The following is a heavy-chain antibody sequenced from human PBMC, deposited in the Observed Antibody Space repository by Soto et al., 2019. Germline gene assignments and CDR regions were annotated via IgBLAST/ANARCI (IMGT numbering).Heavy chain of an antibody. Sequence: GESLKISCKGSGYSFTSYWIGWVRQMPGKGLEWMGIIYPGDSDTRYSPSFQGQVTISADKSISTAYLQWSSLKASDTAMYYCARRSYYDSSGYSAPGCAFDIWGQGTMVTVSS. V-gene: IGHV5-51*01. D-gene: IGHD3-22*01. CDR2: IYPGDSDT. CDR3: ARRSYYDSSGYSAPGCAFDI. CDR1: GYSFTSYW. J-gene: IGHJ3*02.